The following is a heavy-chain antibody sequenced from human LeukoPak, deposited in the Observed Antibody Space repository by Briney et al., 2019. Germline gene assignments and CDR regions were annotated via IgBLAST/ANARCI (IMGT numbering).Heavy chain of an antibody. V-gene: IGHV1-46*01. J-gene: IGHJ4*02. D-gene: IGHD3-10*01. Sequence: WASVKVSCKASGYTFTSYYMHWVRQAPGQGLEWMGIINPSGGSTSYAQKFQGRVTMTRDTSTSTVYMELSSLRSEDTAVYYCARGSNMVLIPYYFDYWGQGTLVTVSS. CDR2: INPSGGST. CDR1: GYTFTSYY. CDR3: ARGSNMVLIPYYFDY.